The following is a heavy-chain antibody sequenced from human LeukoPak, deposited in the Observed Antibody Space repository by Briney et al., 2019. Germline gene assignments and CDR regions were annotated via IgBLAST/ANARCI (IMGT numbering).Heavy chain of an antibody. Sequence: PGGSLRLSCAASGFIFSSYWMAWVRQAPGKGLEWVANIKEDETAKYYVDSVRGRFTSSRDNAKNSLYLQMNSLRAEDTAVYYCARDSNLEYSSSRGLGRWGQGTLVTVSS. CDR1: GFIFSSYW. J-gene: IGHJ4*02. CDR3: ARDSNLEYSSSRGLGR. CDR2: IKEDETAK. V-gene: IGHV3-7*01. D-gene: IGHD6-6*01.